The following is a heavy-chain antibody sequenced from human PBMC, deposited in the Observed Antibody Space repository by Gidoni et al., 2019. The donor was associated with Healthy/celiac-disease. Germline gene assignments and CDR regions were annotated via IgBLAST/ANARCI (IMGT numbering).Heavy chain of an antibody. CDR2: ISGSGGCT. V-gene: IGHV3-23*01. J-gene: IGHJ4*02. D-gene: IGHD3-10*01. CDR1: GFTFSSYD. Sequence: EVQLLESGGGLVQTGGSLRLVCADCGFTFSSYDMSWVRQAPGKGLGWVSAISGSGGCTYYADSVKGRFTISRDNSKNTLYLQMNSLRAEDTAVYYCANLFGEEDYWGQGTLVTVSS. CDR3: ANLFGEEDY.